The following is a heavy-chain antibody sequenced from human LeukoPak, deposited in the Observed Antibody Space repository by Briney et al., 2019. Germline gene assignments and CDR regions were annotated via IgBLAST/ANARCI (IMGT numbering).Heavy chain of an antibody. CDR2: VYYSGSA. CDR1: VDSITNSNSY. CDR3: ARHGGDASTSSKFDY. V-gene: IGHV4-39*01. J-gene: IGHJ4*02. D-gene: IGHD3-16*01. Sequence: SETLSLTCTVSVDSITNSNSYWGWIRRPPGKGLEWIGSVYYSGSALHNPSLQSRVTLSVDTSKNQFSLKLISVTAADTAVYHCARHGGDASTSSKFDYWGQGTPLIVSS.